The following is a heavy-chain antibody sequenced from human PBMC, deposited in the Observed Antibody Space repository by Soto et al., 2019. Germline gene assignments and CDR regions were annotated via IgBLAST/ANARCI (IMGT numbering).Heavy chain of an antibody. Sequence: LGESLKISCKGSGYSFTSYWISWVRQMPGKGLEWMGRIDPSDSYTNYSPSFQGHVTISADKSISTAYLQWSSLKASDTAMYYCAMTVVVVVAATGNYCYCGMDVWGQGTMVTVSS. J-gene: IGHJ6*02. CDR3: AMTVVVVVAATGNYCYCGMDV. CDR2: IDPSDSYT. CDR1: GYSFTSYW. D-gene: IGHD2-15*01. V-gene: IGHV5-10-1*01.